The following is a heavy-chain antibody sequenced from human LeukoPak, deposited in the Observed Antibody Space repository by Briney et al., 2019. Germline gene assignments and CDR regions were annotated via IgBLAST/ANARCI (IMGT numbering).Heavy chain of an antibody. D-gene: IGHD3-3*01. Sequence: SETLSLTCTVSGGSISSSSYYWGWIRQPPGKGLEWIGSIYYSGSTYYNPSLKSRVTISVDTSKNQFSLKLSSVTAADTAVYYCARLLRYDFWSGYRLLTGWFDPWGQGTLVTVSS. CDR2: IYYSGST. CDR3: ARLLRYDFWSGYRLLTGWFDP. CDR1: GGSISSSSYY. J-gene: IGHJ5*02. V-gene: IGHV4-39*07.